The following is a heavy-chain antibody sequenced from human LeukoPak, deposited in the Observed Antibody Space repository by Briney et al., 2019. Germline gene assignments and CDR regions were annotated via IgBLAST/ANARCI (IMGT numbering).Heavy chain of an antibody. V-gene: IGHV4-61*02. CDR3: ARSRGIAVAGTVDY. CDR1: GGSISSGSYY. J-gene: IGHJ4*02. CDR2: IYTSGST. D-gene: IGHD6-19*01. Sequence: TSETLSLTCTVPGGSISSGSYYWSWIRQPAGKGLEWIGRIYTSGSTNYNPSLKSRVTISVDTSKNQFSLKLSSVTAADTAVYYCARSRGIAVAGTVDYWGQGTLVTVSS.